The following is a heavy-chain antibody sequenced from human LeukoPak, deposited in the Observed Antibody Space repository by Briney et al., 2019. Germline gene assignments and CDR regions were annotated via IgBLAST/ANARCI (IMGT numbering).Heavy chain of an antibody. V-gene: IGHV3-48*03. CDR3: ARLSTVTTFDY. CDR2: ISSSGSTI. J-gene: IGHJ4*02. D-gene: IGHD4-17*01. CDR1: GFTFSSYE. Sequence: GGSLRLSCAAYGFTFSSYEMNWVRQAPGKGLKWVSYISSSGSTIYYADSVKGRFTISRDNAKNSLYLQMNSLRAEDTAVYYCARLSTVTTFDYWGQGTLVTVSS.